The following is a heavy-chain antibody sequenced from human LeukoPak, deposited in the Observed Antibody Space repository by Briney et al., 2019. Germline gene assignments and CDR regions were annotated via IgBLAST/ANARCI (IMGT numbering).Heavy chain of an antibody. V-gene: IGHV3-53*01. J-gene: IGHJ4*02. CDR1: GFTVSSNS. Sequence: GGSLRLSCTVSGFTVSSNSMSWVRQAPGKGLEWVSFIYSDNTHYSDSVKGRFTISRDNSKNTLYLRMNSLRAEDTAVYYCARRAGAYSHPYDYWGQGTLVTVSS. CDR2: IYSDNT. CDR3: ARRAGAYSHPYDY. D-gene: IGHD4/OR15-4a*01.